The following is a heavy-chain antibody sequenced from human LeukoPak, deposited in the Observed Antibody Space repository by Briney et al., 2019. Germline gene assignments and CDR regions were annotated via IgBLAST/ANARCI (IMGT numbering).Heavy chain of an antibody. D-gene: IGHD3-9*01. Sequence: GGSLRLSCAASGFTFSSYAMSWVRQAPGKGLEWVSAISGSGGSTYYADSVKGRFTISRDNSKNTLYLQMNSLRAEDTAVYYCAKDRGYYDILTGYNNWFDPWGQGTPVTVSS. V-gene: IGHV3-23*01. CDR2: ISGSGGST. J-gene: IGHJ5*02. CDR3: AKDRGYYDILTGYNNWFDP. CDR1: GFTFSSYA.